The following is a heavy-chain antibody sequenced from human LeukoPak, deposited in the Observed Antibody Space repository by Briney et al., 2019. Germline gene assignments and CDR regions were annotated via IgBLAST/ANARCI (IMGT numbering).Heavy chain of an antibody. Sequence: GGSLRLSCAASGFTFSSYEMNWVRQAPGKGLEWVPYISSSGSTIYYADSVKGRFTISRDNAKNSLYLQMNSLRAEDTAVYYCAPEGADTDTGGYRGQGTLVTVSS. J-gene: IGHJ4*02. CDR2: ISSSGSTI. CDR1: GFTFSSYE. D-gene: IGHD5-18*01. V-gene: IGHV3-48*03. CDR3: APEGADTDTGGY.